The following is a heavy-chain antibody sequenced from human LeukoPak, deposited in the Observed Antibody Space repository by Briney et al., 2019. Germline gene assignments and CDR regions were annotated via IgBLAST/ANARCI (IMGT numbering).Heavy chain of an antibody. Sequence: GASVKVSCKASGYTFTSYAMNWVRQAPGQGLEWMGWINTNTGNPTYAQGFTGRFVFSLDTSVSTAYLQISSLKAEDTAVYYCARIFLTPYYYDSSGTWDDAFDIWGQGTMVTVSS. CDR3: ARIFLTPYYYDSSGTWDDAFDI. V-gene: IGHV7-4-1*02. J-gene: IGHJ3*02. D-gene: IGHD3-22*01. CDR2: INTNTGNP. CDR1: GYTFTSYA.